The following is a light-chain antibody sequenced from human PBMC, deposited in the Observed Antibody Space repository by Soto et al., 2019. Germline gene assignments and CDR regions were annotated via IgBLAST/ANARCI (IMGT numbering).Light chain of an antibody. Sequence: QSALTQPASVSGSPGQSITISCTGTSSDVGGYDYVSWYQQHPGRAPKLMIFDVSSRPSGVSIRFSGSKSGYTASLTISGLQAEDEADYYCSSYTSRYTYVFGTGTKVTVL. V-gene: IGLV2-14*03. CDR1: SSDVGGYDY. CDR2: DVS. J-gene: IGLJ1*01. CDR3: SSYTSRYTYV.